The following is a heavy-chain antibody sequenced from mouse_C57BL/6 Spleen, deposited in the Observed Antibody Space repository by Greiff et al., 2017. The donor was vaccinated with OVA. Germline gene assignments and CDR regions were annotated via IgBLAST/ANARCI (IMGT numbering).Heavy chain of an antibody. D-gene: IGHD3-1*01. V-gene: IGHV1-55*01. CDR3: ARSETRATWFAY. CDR1: GYTFTSYW. Sequence: VQLQQPGAELVKPGASVKMSCKASGYTFTSYWITWVKQRPGQGLEWIGDIYPGSGSTNYNEKFKSKATLTVDTSSSTAYMQLSSLTSEDSAVYYCARSETRATWFAYWGQGTLVTVSA. CDR2: IYPGSGST. J-gene: IGHJ3*01.